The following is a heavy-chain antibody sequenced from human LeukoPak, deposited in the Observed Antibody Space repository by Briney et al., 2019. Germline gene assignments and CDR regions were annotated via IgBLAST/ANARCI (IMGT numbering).Heavy chain of an antibody. V-gene: IGHV1-8*03. Sequence: VASVKVSCXASGDTFTRFNINWVRRATRQGLEWMGWMNLYTGNTAYAQKFQGRVTITRDTSITTAYMELSSLRSEDTAVYYCARARVTGDYYYYYMDIWGKGTTVIVSS. CDR3: ARARVTGDYYYYYMDI. CDR2: MNLYTGNT. CDR1: GDTFTRFN. D-gene: IGHD1-20*01. J-gene: IGHJ6*03.